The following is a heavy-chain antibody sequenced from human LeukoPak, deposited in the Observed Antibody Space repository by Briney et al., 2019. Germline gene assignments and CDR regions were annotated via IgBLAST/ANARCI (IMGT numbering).Heavy chain of an antibody. CDR2: IKQDGSEK. V-gene: IGHV3-7*05. J-gene: IGHJ4*02. Sequence: GGSLTLPCVPSVFPFNTYCMSGAPQATGKGLEWVASIKQDGSEKYYVDSVKGRFTISRDNAKNSLYLQMNSLRAEDTAVYYCARLIRPYFDYWGQGTLVTVSS. CDR1: VFPFNTYC. CDR3: ARLIRPYFDY.